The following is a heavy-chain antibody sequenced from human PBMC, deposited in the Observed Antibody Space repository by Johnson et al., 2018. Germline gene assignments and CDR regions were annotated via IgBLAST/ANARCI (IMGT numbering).Heavy chain of an antibody. CDR2: ISSSGSTI. D-gene: IGHD6-13*01. CDR1: GFTFSDYY. J-gene: IGHJ1*01. V-gene: IGHV3-11*01. Sequence: QVQLGQSGGGLVKPGESLRLSCAASGFTFSDYYMTWIRQAPGRGLEWVSYISSSGSTIYYADSVKGRFTIPRDNAKNSLFLQMNSLRAEDTAVYYCARKGAGYTSSWYYFQHWGQGTLVTVSS. CDR3: ARKGAGYTSSWYYFQH.